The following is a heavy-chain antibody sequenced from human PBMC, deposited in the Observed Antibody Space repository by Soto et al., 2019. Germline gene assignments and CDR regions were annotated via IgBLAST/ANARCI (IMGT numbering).Heavy chain of an antibody. V-gene: IGHV5-51*01. D-gene: IGHD2-8*01. J-gene: IGHJ6*03. CDR1: GYRFTSYW. CDR3: ARNVREYCTNGVCYTARYYSYYMDV. Sequence: PGESLKISWKGSGYRFTSYWIGWVRQMPGKGLEWMGIIYPGDSDTRYSPSFQGQVTISADKSISTAYLQWSSLKASDTAMYYCARNVREYCTNGVCYTARYYSYYMDVWGKGTTVTVSS. CDR2: IYPGDSDT.